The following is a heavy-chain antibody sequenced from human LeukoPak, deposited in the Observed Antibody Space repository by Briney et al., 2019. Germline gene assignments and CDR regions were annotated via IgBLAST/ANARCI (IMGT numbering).Heavy chain of an antibody. D-gene: IGHD6-19*01. V-gene: IGHV4-59*12. CDR3: ASGAFPSPVAGTTRYYFDY. J-gene: IGHJ4*02. CDR2: IYYSGST. CDR1: GGSISSYY. Sequence: PSETLSLTCTVSGGSISSYYWSWIRQPPGKGLEWIGYIYYSGSTNYNPSLKSRVTISVDKSKNQFSLKLSSVTAADTAVYYCASGAFPSPVAGTTRYYFDYWGQGTLVTVSS.